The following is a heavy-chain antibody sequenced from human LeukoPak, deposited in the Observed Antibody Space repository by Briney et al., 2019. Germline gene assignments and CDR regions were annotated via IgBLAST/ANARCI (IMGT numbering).Heavy chain of an antibody. CDR3: ASRGSGGYGDYDFDY. V-gene: IGHV1-8*01. CDR1: GYTFTSYD. CDR2: MNPNSGNT. J-gene: IGHJ4*02. Sequence: ASVKVSCKASGYTFTSYDINWVRQAPGQGLEWMGWMNPNSGNTGYAQKFQGRVTMTRNTSISTAYMELSSLRSEDTAVYYCASRGSGGYGDYDFDYWGQGTLVTVSS. D-gene: IGHD4-17*01.